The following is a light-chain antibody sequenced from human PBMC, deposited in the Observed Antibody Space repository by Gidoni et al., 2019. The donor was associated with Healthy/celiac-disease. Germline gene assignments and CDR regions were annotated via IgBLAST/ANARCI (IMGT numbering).Light chain of an antibody. CDR2: DAS. CDR1: LSVSSY. V-gene: IGKV3-11*01. CDR3: QQRSNWP. J-gene: IGKJ2*01. Sequence: EIVLTQSPATLSLSPGERATLSCRASLSVSSYLAWYQQKPGHAPRLLIYDASDRATGIPARFSGSGSETDFTLTISGLEPEDFAVYYCQQRSNWPFGQGTKLEIK.